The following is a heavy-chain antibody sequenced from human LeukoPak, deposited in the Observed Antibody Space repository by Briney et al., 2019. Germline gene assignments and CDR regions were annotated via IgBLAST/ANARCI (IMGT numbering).Heavy chain of an antibody. V-gene: IGHV3-7*03. D-gene: IGHD6-13*01. CDR1: GFTFRNYY. J-gene: IGHJ4*02. CDR2: IKQDGSEK. Sequence: GGSLRLSCAASGFTFRNYYMSWVRQAPGKGLEWVANIKQDGSEKYYVDSVKGRFTISRDNAKNSLYLQMNSLRAEDTAVYYCAKDVSDSSWYYFDYWGQGTLVTVSS. CDR3: AKDVSDSSWYYFDY.